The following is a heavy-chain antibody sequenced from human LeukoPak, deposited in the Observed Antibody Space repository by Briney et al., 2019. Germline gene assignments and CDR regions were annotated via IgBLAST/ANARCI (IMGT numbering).Heavy chain of an antibody. CDR3: AGGPVLRYFDWLSYYYYGMDV. V-gene: IGHV3-30*04. CDR1: GFTFSSYA. D-gene: IGHD3-9*01. Sequence: GGSLRLSCAASGFTFSSYAMHWVRQAPGKGLEWVAVISYDGSNKYYADSVKGRFTISRDNSKNTLYLQMNSLRAEDTAVYYCAGGPVLRYFDWLSYYYYGMDVWGQGTTVTVSS. J-gene: IGHJ6*02. CDR2: ISYDGSNK.